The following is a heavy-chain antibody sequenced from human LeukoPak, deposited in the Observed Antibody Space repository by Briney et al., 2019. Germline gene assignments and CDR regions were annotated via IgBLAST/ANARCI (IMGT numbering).Heavy chain of an antibody. CDR2: FDVEDGEI. V-gene: IGHV1-24*01. CDR3: ATNRQIMILGVVIMPAFDI. D-gene: IGHD3-3*01. CDR1: GYTLTQLS. J-gene: IGHJ3*02. Sequence: SVKVSCKVSGYTLTQLSVHWVRQAPGKGLEWMGGFDVEDGEIIYAQKFQGRVTMTEDTSTDTAYMELSSLRSEDTAVYYCATNRQIMILGVVIMPAFDIWGQGTMVTVSS.